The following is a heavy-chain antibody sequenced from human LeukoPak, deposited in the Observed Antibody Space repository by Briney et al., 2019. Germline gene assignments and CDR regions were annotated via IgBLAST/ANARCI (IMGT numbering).Heavy chain of an antibody. J-gene: IGHJ4*02. D-gene: IGHD1-26*01. V-gene: IGHV1-58*02. CDR2: VVVGSGNT. CDR1: GFTFTSSA. Sequence: ASVKVSCKASGFTFTSSAMQWVRQARGQRLEWIGWVVVGSGNTNYAQKFQERVTITRGMSTSTAYMELSSLRSEDTAVYYCAAVGGSHDYWGQGTLVTVSS. CDR3: AAVGGSHDY.